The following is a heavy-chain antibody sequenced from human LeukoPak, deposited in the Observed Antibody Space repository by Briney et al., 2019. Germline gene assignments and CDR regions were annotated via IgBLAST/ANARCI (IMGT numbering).Heavy chain of an antibody. CDR2: VVLSGGTT. CDR3: ARVWQQLVLNYYDSSGYYGQTYYFDY. D-gene: IGHD3-22*01. J-gene: IGHJ4*02. V-gene: IGHV3-23*01. CDR1: EFTFTSYA. Sequence: GESLRLSCAASEFTFTSYAMSWVRQAPGKGLEWVSGVVLSGGTTYYADSVKGRFTICRDNAKNSLYLQMNSLRAEDTAVYYCARVWQQLVLNYYDSSGYYGQTYYFDYWGQGTLVTAAS.